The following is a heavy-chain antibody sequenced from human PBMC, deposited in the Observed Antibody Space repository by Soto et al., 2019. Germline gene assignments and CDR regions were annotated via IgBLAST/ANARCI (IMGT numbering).Heavy chain of an antibody. V-gene: IGHV6-1*01. CDR2: TYYTSKWYN. J-gene: IGHJ6*02. Sequence: PAQTLSLTCAISGDSVSSKSAIWNWFRQCPSRGLEWLGRTYYTSKWYNDYAVSVKSRISINPDTSKNQVSLQLNSVTPEDTAVYYCSRVYSSDWSFYYGTDVWAQGTTVTVSS. CDR3: SRVYSSDWSFYYGTDV. CDR1: GDSVSSKSAI. D-gene: IGHD6-19*01.